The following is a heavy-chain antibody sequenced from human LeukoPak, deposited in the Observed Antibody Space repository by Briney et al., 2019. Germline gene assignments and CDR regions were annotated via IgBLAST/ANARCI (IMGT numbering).Heavy chain of an antibody. D-gene: IGHD1-14*01. CDR2: ISPDGTKT. J-gene: IGHJ4*02. V-gene: IGHV3-64*01. Sequence: AGGSLRLSCAASGFIFSGHPMHWVRQAPGKGLECVSAISPDGTKTYYTNSVKGRFTISRDNSKNTLYLRMGSLRDEDMAMYYCAREEPAGSTDYWGQGTLVTVSS. CDR3: AREEPAGSTDY. CDR1: GFIFSGHP.